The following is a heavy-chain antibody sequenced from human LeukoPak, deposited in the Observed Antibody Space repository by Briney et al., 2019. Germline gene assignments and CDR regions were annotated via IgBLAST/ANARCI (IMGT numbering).Heavy chain of an antibody. CDR3: AREGTLRYFDWLY. D-gene: IGHD3-9*01. J-gene: IGHJ4*02. CDR2: IYHSGST. CDR1: GYSISSGYY. V-gene: IGHV4-38-2*02. Sequence: SETLSLTCTVSGYSISSGYYWGWIRQPPGKGLEWIGSIYHSGSTYYNPSLKSRATISVDTSKNQFSLKLSSVTAADTAVYYCAREGTLRYFDWLYWGQGTLVTVSS.